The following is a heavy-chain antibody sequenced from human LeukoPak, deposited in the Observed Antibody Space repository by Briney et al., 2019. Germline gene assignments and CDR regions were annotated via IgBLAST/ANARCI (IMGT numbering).Heavy chain of an antibody. CDR2: ISSSSSYI. D-gene: IGHD1-26*01. V-gene: IGHV3-21*01. CDR1: GFTFSSYS. J-gene: IGHJ3*02. Sequence: GGPLRLSCAASGFTFSSYSMNWVRQAPGKGLEWVSSISSSSSYIYYADSVKGRFTISRDNAKNSLYLQMNSLRAEDTAVYYCAREGRVGATHDAFDIWGQGTMVTVSS. CDR3: AREGRVGATHDAFDI.